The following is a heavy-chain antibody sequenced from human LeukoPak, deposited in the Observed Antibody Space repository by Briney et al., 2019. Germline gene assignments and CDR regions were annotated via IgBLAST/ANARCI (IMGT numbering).Heavy chain of an antibody. CDR3: AKDRPDTAMVPPFDY. CDR2: IRYDGSNK. D-gene: IGHD5-18*01. Sequence: GGSLRLSCAASGFTFSSYGMHWVRQAPGKGLEWVAIIRYDGSNKYYADSVKGRFTISRDNSKNTLYLQMNSLRAEDTAVYYCAKDRPDTAMVPPFDYWGQGTLVTVSS. V-gene: IGHV3-30*02. CDR1: GFTFSSYG. J-gene: IGHJ4*02.